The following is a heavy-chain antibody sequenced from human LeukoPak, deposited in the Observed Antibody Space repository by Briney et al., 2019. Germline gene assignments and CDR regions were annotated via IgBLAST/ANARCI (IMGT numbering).Heavy chain of an antibody. D-gene: IGHD3-10*01. CDR3: ARASGPFDY. CDR1: GFSFSRYG. V-gene: IGHV3-33*01. CDR2: IYYDGSNK. J-gene: IGHJ4*02. Sequence: GRSLRLSCAASGFSFSRYGMHWVRQAPGKGLEWVADIYYDGSNKYYADSVKGRFTISRDNSKNTLYLQMNSLRAEDTAVYSCARASGPFDYWGQGTLVTVSS.